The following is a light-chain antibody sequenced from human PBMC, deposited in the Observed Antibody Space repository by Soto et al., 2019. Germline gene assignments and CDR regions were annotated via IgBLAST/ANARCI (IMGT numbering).Light chain of an antibody. CDR1: KLGNKY. CDR2: KDR. Sequence: SYELTQPPSVSVSPGQTASITCSGDKLGNKYACWYQQKPGQSPVLVIYKDRKRPSGIPERFSGSNSGNTASLTISGLQAEDEADYYCCSYAGSYTPYVFGTGTKVTVL. CDR3: CSYAGSYTPYV. V-gene: IGLV3-1*01. J-gene: IGLJ1*01.